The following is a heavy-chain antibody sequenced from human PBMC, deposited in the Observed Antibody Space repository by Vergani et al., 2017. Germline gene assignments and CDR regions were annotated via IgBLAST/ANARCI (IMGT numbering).Heavy chain of an antibody. CDR2: IYYSGST. V-gene: IGHV4-59*01. J-gene: IGHJ6*04. CDR3: ARAGRGLYLTDV. CDR1: GGSTSSYY. D-gene: IGHD2-8*01. Sequence: QVQLQESGPGLVKPSETLSLTCTVSGGSTSSYYWSWIRQPPGKGLEWSGYIYYSGSTNYNPSLKSRVTISVDTSKNQFSLKLSSVTAADTAVYYCARAGRGLYLTDVWGKGTTVTVSS.